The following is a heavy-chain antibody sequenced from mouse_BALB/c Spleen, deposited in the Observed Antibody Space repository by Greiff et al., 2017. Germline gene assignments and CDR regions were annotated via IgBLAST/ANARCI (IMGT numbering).Heavy chain of an antibody. D-gene: IGHD1-1*01. J-gene: IGHJ2*01. CDR1: GYTFTSYY. CDR2: INPSNGGT. Sequence: QVQLQQSGAELVKPGASVKLSCKASGYTFTSYYMYWVKQRPGQGLEWIGGINPSNGGTNFNEKFKSKATLTVDKSSSTAYMQLSSLTSEDSAVYYCTLITTVGVFDYWGQGTTLTVSS. CDR3: TLITTVGVFDY. V-gene: IGHV1S81*02.